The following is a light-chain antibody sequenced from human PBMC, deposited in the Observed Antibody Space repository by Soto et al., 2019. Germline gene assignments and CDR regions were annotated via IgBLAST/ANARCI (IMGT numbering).Light chain of an antibody. CDR1: QSISDT. V-gene: IGKV3-15*01. Sequence: IVTTQSPATLSVSPGGSATLSCRASQSISDTLAWYQQKPCQAPRLLIYGASTRATGIPARFSGSGCGTEFTLTISSLQSEDFVVYYCQQYKNWPPITFGRGTRLDIK. J-gene: IGKJ5*01. CDR2: GAS. CDR3: QQYKNWPPIT.